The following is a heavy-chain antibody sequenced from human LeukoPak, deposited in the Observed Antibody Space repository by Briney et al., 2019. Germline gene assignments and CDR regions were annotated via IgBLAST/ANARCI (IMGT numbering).Heavy chain of an antibody. CDR1: GGSIGTSSYY. D-gene: IGHD3-22*01. CDR3: ARHFRREVLIGSAFDI. Sequence: PSETLSLTCTVSGGSIGTSSYYWGWIRQPPGKGLEWIGTIYFSGSTFYNPSLKSRVTISVDTSKKQFSLNLSAVTATDTAVYYCARHFRREVLIGSAFDIWGQGTMVTVSS. CDR2: IYFSGST. V-gene: IGHV4-39*01. J-gene: IGHJ3*02.